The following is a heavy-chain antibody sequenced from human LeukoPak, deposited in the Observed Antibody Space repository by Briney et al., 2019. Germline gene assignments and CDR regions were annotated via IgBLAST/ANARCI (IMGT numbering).Heavy chain of an antibody. D-gene: IGHD2-15*01. CDR1: GGSFSDHY. CDR3: ARTKCSGGSCYGDY. Sequence: SETLSLTCAVYGGSFSDHYWSWIRQPPGKGLEWIGESNQSGSTNYNPSLKSRVTISVDTSKNQFSLKLSSVTAADTAVYYCARTKCSGGSCYGDYWGQGTLVTVSS. J-gene: IGHJ4*02. CDR2: SNQSGST. V-gene: IGHV4-34*01.